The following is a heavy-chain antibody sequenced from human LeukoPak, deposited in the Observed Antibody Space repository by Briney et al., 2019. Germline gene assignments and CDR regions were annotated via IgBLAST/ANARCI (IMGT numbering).Heavy chain of an antibody. V-gene: IGHV3-9*01. J-gene: IGHJ4*02. CDR2: ISWNGNNI. CDR1: GFTFSSYG. D-gene: IGHD3-10*01. Sequence: GRSLRLSCAASGFTFSSYGMHWVRQAPGKGLDWVSGISWNGNNIGYADSVKGRFTISRDNAKNTLYLQMNSLRAEDTALYYCAKDVNYGSGSYPYYFDSWGQGTLVTVSS. CDR3: AKDVNYGSGSYPYYFDS.